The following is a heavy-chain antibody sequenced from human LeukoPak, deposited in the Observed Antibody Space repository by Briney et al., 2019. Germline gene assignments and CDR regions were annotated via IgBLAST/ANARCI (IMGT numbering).Heavy chain of an antibody. D-gene: IGHD6-13*01. CDR3: ARTANFAAGYYIDY. Sequence: GGSLRLSCAPSGFTFSSYTMNWVRQAPGPGLEWVSSISGSSRHKYYADSVKGRFTISRDNAKNSLYLQMNSLRAEDTAVYYCARTANFAAGYYIDYWGQGTLVTVSS. CDR1: GFTFSSYT. CDR2: ISGSSRHK. J-gene: IGHJ4*02. V-gene: IGHV3-21*01.